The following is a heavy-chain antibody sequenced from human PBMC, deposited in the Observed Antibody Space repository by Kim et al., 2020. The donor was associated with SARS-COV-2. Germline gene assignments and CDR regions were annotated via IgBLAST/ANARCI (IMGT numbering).Heavy chain of an antibody. CDR2: INHSGST. V-gene: IGHV4-34*01. CDR1: GGSFSGYY. Sequence: SETLSLTCAVYGGSFSGYYWSWIRQPPGKGLEWIGEINHSGSTNYNPSLKSRVTISVDTSKNQFSLKLSSVTAADTAVYYCARVIAAAGSYYYYYGIDVWGQGTTVTVS. J-gene: IGHJ6*02. CDR3: ARVIAAAGSYYYYYGIDV. D-gene: IGHD6-13*01.